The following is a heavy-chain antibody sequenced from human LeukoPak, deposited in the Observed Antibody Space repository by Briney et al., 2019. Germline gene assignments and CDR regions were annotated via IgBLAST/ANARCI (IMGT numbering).Heavy chain of an antibody. J-gene: IGHJ5*02. V-gene: IGHV3-23*01. CDR2: ISNDGGGT. CDR3: AKGSSGYFQDL. Sequence: PGGSLRLSCAASGFIFNNFGLVWVRQAPGKGLEWVSAISNDGGGTTYADFVKGRFTISRDNSKNTLFLQMNSLRADDTALYYCAKGSSGYFQDLWGQGTLVTVSS. D-gene: IGHD3-22*01. CDR1: GFIFNNFG.